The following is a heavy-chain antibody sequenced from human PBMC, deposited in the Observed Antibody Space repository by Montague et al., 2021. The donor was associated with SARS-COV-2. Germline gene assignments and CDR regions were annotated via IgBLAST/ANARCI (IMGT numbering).Heavy chain of an antibody. V-gene: IGHV4-34*01. D-gene: IGHD3-22*01. CDR2: INHRGAS. J-gene: IGHJ4*02. Sequence: SETLSLTSAVYGGSFSDYFWTWIRQPPGKGLEWIGEINHRGASNYNPSPKSRVSISVDTSKNQFSLYLGSVTAADTAVYYCARGRQHFNMIVVVMTGGEYYFDYWGQGTLVTVSS. CDR3: ARGRQHFNMIVVVMTGGEYYFDY. CDR1: GGSFSDYF.